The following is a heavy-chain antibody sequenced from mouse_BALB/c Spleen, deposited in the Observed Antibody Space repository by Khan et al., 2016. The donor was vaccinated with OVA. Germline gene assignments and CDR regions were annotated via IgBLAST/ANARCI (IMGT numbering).Heavy chain of an antibody. CDR2: IWAGGST. V-gene: IGHV2-9*02. J-gene: IGHJ2*01. CDR3: ARLEDI. Sequence: QVQLKQSGPGLVAPSQSLSITCTVSGFSLTSYGVHWVRPPPGTGLEWLGVIWAGGSTNYHSALMSRLSIRKDNSKSPVFLKMNSLQTDDTAMYYCARLEDIWGQGTTLTVSS. D-gene: IGHD1-3*01. CDR1: GFSLTSYG.